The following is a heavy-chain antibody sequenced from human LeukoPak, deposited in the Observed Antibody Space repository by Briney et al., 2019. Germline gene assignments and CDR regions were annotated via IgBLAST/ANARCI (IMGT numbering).Heavy chain of an antibody. CDR3: ARQPSNTGFDY. Sequence: GESLKISCKGSGYSFTTYWIGWVRQMPGKGLEWMGTIYPGDSDTRYSPSFQGQVTISADKSITTAYLQWSSLKASDSAIYYCARQPSNTGFDYWGQGTLVTVSS. CDR2: IYPGDSDT. CDR1: GYSFTTYW. J-gene: IGHJ4*02. D-gene: IGHD1-14*01. V-gene: IGHV5-51*01.